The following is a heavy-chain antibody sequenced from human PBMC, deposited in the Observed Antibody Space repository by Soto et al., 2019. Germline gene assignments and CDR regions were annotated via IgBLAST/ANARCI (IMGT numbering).Heavy chain of an antibody. V-gene: IGHV3-33*01. CDR1: GFTFSSYG. Sequence: LRLSCAASGFTFSSYGMHWVRQAPGKGLEWVAVIWYDGSNKYYADSVKGRFTISRDNSKNTLYLQMNSLRAEDTAVYYCARDRGYYDSSGYYPGAFDIWGQGTMVTVSS. CDR3: ARDRGYYDSSGYYPGAFDI. CDR2: IWYDGSNK. D-gene: IGHD3-22*01. J-gene: IGHJ3*02.